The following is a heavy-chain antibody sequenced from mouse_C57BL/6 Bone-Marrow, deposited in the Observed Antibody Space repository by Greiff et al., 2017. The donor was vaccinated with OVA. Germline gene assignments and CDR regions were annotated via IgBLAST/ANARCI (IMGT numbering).Heavy chain of an antibody. CDR1: GYSITSGYD. CDR2: ISYSGST. CDR3: ARELRLYYFDY. Sequence: EVQLVESGPGMVKPSQSLSLTCTVTGYSITSGYDWHWIRHFPGNKLEWMGYISYSGSTNYNPSLKSRISITHDTSKNHFFLKLNSVTTEDTATYYCARELRLYYFDYWGQGTTLTVSS. V-gene: IGHV3-1*01. D-gene: IGHD1-1*01. J-gene: IGHJ2*01.